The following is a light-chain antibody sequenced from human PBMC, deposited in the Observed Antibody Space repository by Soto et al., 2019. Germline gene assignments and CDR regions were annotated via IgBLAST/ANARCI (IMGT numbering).Light chain of an antibody. V-gene: IGKV1-5*03. CDR3: LQYNVYPLS. CDR1: QNINRW. CDR2: KAS. Sequence: DIQMTQSPSTLSASVGDRVTITCRARQNINRWLAWYQQRPGKAPNLLIHKASTLEVGVPSRFSDSASGTEFTLTISSLQPDDFAVYFCLQYNVYPLSFGGGTKVEIK. J-gene: IGKJ4*01.